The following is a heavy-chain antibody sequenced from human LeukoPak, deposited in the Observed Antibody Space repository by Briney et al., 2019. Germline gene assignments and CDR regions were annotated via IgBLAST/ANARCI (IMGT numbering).Heavy chain of an antibody. Sequence: GASVKVSCKASGGTFSSYAISWVRQAPGQGLEWMGGIIPIFGTANYAQKFQGRVTITADESTSTAYMELSSLRSEDTAVYYCARAPLRPYCGGDCYTYYFDYWGQGTLVTVSS. CDR1: GGTFSSYA. CDR2: IIPIFGTA. CDR3: ARAPLRPYCGGDCYTYYFDY. J-gene: IGHJ4*02. D-gene: IGHD2-21*02. V-gene: IGHV1-69*13.